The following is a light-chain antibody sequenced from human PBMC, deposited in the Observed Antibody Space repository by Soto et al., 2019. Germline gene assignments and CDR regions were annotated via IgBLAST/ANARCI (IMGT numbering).Light chain of an antibody. CDR1: TGAVTSGHY. V-gene: IGLV7-46*01. Sequence: QAVVTQEPSLTVSPGGTVTLTCGSSTGAVTSGHYPYWFQQKPGQAPRTLFYDTNNKHSWTPARFSGSLLGGKAALTLSGAQPEDEAEYYCLLSYSGAHWVFGGGTQLTVL. CDR3: LLSYSGAHWV. J-gene: IGLJ3*02. CDR2: DTN.